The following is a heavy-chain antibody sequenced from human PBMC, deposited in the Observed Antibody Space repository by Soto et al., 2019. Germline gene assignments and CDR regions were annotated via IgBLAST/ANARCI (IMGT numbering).Heavy chain of an antibody. CDR2: IIPIFGTA. CDR1: GGTFSSYA. J-gene: IGHJ4*02. CDR3: ARGERERWLNY. V-gene: IGHV1-69*06. D-gene: IGHD5-12*01. Sequence: ASVKVSCKASGGTFSSYAISWLRQAPGQGVEWMGGIIPIFGTANYAQKFQGRVTITADKSTSTAYMELSSLRPEDTAVYYCARGERERWLNYWGQGTLVTVSS.